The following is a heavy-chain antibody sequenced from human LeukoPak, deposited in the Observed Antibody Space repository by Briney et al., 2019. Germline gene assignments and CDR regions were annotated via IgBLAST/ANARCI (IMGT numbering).Heavy chain of an antibody. J-gene: IGHJ4*02. CDR2: IYYSGST. CDR1: GGSISSGGYS. Sequence: KTSETLSLTCAVSGGSISSGGYSWSWIRQPPGKGLEWIGYIYYSGSTNYNPSLKSRVTISVDTSKNQFSLKLSSVTAADTAVYYCARHRYYGSGYSWGQGTLVTVSS. V-gene: IGHV4-61*08. D-gene: IGHD3-10*01. CDR3: ARHRYYGSGYS.